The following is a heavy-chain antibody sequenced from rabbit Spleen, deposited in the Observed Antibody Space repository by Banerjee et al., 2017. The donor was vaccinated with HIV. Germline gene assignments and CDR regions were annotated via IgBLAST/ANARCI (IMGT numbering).Heavy chain of an antibody. CDR3: VRGGTFSINSGFYFDL. D-gene: IGHD1-1*01. Sequence: QSLEESGGDLVKPGASLTLTCTASGFSFSSSYYMCWVRQAPGKGLEWIACIYTGSRGSIYYASWAKGRFTITKTSSTTVTLQMTSLTAADTATYFCVRGGTFSINSGFYFDLWGQGTLVTVS. CDR1: GFSFSSSYY. CDR2: IYTGSRGSI. J-gene: IGHJ4*01. V-gene: IGHV1S40*01.